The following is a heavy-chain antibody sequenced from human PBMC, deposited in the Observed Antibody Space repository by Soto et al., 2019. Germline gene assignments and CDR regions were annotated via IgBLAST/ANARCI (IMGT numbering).Heavy chain of an antibody. CDR3: ARGEQYSGRIFDY. Sequence: QPLSLTCAITGDSVSSNSAGWSWVRQSPSRGLEWLGRTYYRSKWYYEYAVSVRGRITINPDTSKNQYSLQLNSVTPEDTAVYFCARGEQYSGRIFDYWGQGTLVTVSS. J-gene: IGHJ4*01. CDR2: TYYRSKWYY. V-gene: IGHV6-1*01. D-gene: IGHD1-26*01. CDR1: GDSVSSNSAG.